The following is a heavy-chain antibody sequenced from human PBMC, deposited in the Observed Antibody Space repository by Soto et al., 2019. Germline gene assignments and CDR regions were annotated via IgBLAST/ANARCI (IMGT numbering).Heavy chain of an antibody. CDR1: GFTFSSYG. CDR3: AKRRQLGDYYYYGMDV. Sequence: QVHLVESGGGVVQPGKSLRLSCAASGFTFSSYGMHWVRQAPGMRLEWVAIISYDGSNQYYVDSVKGRFTISRHNSKNTLYLQMNSLRAEDTAVYYCAKRRQLGDYYYYGMDVWGQGTTVTVSS. CDR2: ISYDGSNQ. D-gene: IGHD3-10*01. J-gene: IGHJ6*02. V-gene: IGHV3-30*18.